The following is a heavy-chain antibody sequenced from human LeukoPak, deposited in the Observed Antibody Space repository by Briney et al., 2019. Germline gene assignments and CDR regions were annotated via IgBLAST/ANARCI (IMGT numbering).Heavy chain of an antibody. D-gene: IGHD3-22*01. CDR1: GYSISSAYS. J-gene: IGHJ4*02. V-gene: IGHV4-38-2*02. CDR3: ASYKTYYDSSGNPFDY. CDR2: IYHNGNT. Sequence: SETLSLTCTVFGYSISSAYSCGWIRHPPGKGLEWIGSIYHNGNTYYNSSLKSRVTISVDTSENQFSLKLSSVTAADTAVYYCASYKTYYDSSGNPFDYWGQGTLVTVST.